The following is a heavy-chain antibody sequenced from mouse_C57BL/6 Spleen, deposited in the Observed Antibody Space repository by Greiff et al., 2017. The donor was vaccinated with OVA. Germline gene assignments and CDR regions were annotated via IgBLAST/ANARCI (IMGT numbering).Heavy chain of an antibody. J-gene: IGHJ4*01. D-gene: IGHD1-3*01. Sequence: QVHVKQSGAELVKPGASVKISCKASGYAFSSYWMNWVKQRPGKGLEWIGQIYPGDGDTNYNGKFKGKATLTADKSSSTAYMQLSSLTSEDSAVYFCARTGLKSSYAMDYWGQGTSVTVSS. V-gene: IGHV1-80*01. CDR1: GYAFSSYW. CDR3: ARTGLKSSYAMDY. CDR2: IYPGDGDT.